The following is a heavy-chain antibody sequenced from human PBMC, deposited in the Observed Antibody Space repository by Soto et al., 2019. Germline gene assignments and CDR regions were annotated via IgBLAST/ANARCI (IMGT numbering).Heavy chain of an antibody. CDR1: GGSISSGGYS. V-gene: IGHV4-30-2*01. J-gene: IGHJ4*02. Sequence: SETLSLTCAVSGGSISSGGYSWSWIRQPPGKGLEWIGYVYHSGSTYYNPSLKSRVTMSVDASRNLFSLKLSSVTAADTAVYFCTRSHYFDYWGQGALVTVSS. CDR2: VYHSGST. CDR3: TRSHYFDY.